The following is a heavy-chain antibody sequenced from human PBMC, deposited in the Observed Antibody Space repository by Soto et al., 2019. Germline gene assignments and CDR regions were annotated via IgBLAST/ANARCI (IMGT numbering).Heavy chain of an antibody. Sequence: QVQLQESGPGLVKPSETLSLTCTVSGGSVSSGSYYWSWIRQPPGKGLEWIGYIYYSGSTNYNPSLKSRVTISVDTSKNQFSLKLSSVTAADTAVYYCARVGADDAFDIWGQGTIVTVSS. D-gene: IGHD1-26*01. J-gene: IGHJ3*02. CDR1: GGSVSSGSYY. V-gene: IGHV4-61*01. CDR2: IYYSGST. CDR3: ARVGADDAFDI.